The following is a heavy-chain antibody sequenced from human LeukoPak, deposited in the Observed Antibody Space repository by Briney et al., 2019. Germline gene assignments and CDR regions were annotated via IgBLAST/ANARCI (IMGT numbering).Heavy chain of an antibody. V-gene: IGHV1-58*02. Sequence: ASVKVSCKASGFTFTSSAMQWVRQARGQRLEWIGWIVVGSGNTNYAQKFQERVTITRVMSTSTAYMELSSLRSEDTAVYYCAADRGGNSDLRYWGQGTLVTVSS. D-gene: IGHD4-23*01. CDR1: GFTFTSSA. CDR3: AADRGGNSDLRY. J-gene: IGHJ4*02. CDR2: IVVGSGNT.